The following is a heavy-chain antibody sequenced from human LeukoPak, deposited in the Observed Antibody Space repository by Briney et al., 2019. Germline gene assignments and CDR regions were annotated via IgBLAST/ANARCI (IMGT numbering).Heavy chain of an antibody. V-gene: IGHV5-10-1*01. Sequence: GESLKISCKGSRYSFTNYWIIWVRQMPGKGLEWMGRIDPSDSYTNCSPSFQGHVTISADKSISTAYLQWSGLKASDTAMYYCARLCPRYDCGMDVWGQGTSVTVSS. CDR3: ARLCPRYDCGMDV. CDR1: RYSFTNYW. CDR2: IDPSDSYT. J-gene: IGHJ6*02.